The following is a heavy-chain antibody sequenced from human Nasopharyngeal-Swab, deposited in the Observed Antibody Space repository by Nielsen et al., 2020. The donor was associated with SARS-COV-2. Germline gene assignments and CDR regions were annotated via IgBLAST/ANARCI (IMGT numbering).Heavy chain of an antibody. V-gene: IGHV1-18*01. D-gene: IGHD3-3*01. Sequence: ASVKVSCKASGYTFPSYGISWVRQAPGQGLEWMGWISAYNGNTNYAQKLQGRVTMTTDTSTSTAYMELRSLRSDDTAVYYCARDSDDFWSVKNWGYYYYYGMDVWGQGTTVTVSS. CDR1: GYTFPSYG. CDR3: ARDSDDFWSVKNWGYYYYYGMDV. J-gene: IGHJ6*02. CDR2: ISAYNGNT.